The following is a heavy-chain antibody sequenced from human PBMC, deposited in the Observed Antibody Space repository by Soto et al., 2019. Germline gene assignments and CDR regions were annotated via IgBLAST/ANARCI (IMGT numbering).Heavy chain of an antibody. CDR1: GFSFSSYG. Sequence: GFLRLSCAASGFSFSSYGIHWVRQAPGKGLEWVAVITHDGSTEKSADSVKGRFTISRDNSKNTLYLQMNSLRAEDTAVYYCAKAPAITTVTTSDWGQGTLVTVSS. D-gene: IGHD4-17*01. V-gene: IGHV3-30*18. CDR2: ITHDGSTE. CDR3: AKAPAITTVTTSD. J-gene: IGHJ4*02.